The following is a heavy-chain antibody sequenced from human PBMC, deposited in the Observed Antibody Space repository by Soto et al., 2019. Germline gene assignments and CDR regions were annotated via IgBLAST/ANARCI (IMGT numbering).Heavy chain of an antibody. CDR3: VRSAMAGYYYYYGMDV. J-gene: IGHJ6*02. CDR2: ISVYRGNT. CDR1: GYTFNSYG. Sequence: GALVKVSCKTSGYTFNSYGISWVRQAPGQGLEWMGWISVYRGNTNYAQKFQGRVTMTTDTSTSTAYMELTSLRFDDTAVYYCVRSAMAGYYYYYGMDVWGQGTTVTVSS. D-gene: IGHD6-19*01. V-gene: IGHV1-18*01.